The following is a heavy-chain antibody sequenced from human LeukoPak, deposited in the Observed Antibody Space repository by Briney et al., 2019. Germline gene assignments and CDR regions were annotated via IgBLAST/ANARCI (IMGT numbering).Heavy chain of an antibody. V-gene: IGHV1-46*01. CDR3: ARVYAGDAFDI. CDR2: VNPRGGST. Sequence: ASVKVSCKASGYTFTSYYMHWVRQAPGQGLEWMGIVNPRGGSTSYAQKFQGRVTMTRDTSTSTVYMELSSLRSEDTAVYYCARVYAGDAFDIWGQGTMVTVPS. D-gene: IGHD5/OR15-5a*01. J-gene: IGHJ3*02. CDR1: GYTFTSYY.